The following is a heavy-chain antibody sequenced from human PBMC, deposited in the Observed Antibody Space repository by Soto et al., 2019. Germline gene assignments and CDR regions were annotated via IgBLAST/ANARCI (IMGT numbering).Heavy chain of an antibody. CDR3: ARDFYDSTGYHYYYSGMDV. CDR2: IYFTGST. Sequence: PSETLSLTCTVSGGSISSNGYYWSWVRQLPGKGLEWIGYIYFTGSTNYNPSLKSRVTISVDTSKNQFSLKLSSVTAADTAVYYCARDFYDSTGYHYYYSGMDVWGQGTTVTVSS. V-gene: IGHV4-31*03. CDR1: GGSISSNGYY. J-gene: IGHJ6*02. D-gene: IGHD3-22*01.